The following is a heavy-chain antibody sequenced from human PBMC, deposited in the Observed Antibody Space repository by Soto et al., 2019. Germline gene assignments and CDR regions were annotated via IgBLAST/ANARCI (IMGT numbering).Heavy chain of an antibody. J-gene: IGHJ4*02. V-gene: IGHV3-15*01. CDR3: TTDYYYDSSGYRTPHFDY. CDR2: IKSKTDGGTT. D-gene: IGHD3-22*01. CDR1: GFTFSNAW. Sequence: EVQLVESGGGLVKPGGSLRLSCAASGFTFSNAWRSWVRQAPGKGLEWVGRIKSKTDGGTTDYAAPVKGRFTISRDDSKNTQYLQMNSLKTEDTAVYYCTTDYYYDSSGYRTPHFDYWGQGTLVTVSS.